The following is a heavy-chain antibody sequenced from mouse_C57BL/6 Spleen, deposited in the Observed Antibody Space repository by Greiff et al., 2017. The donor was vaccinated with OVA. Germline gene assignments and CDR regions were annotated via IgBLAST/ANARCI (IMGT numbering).Heavy chain of an antibody. CDR1: GFTFSSYA. Sequence: EVKLMESGGGLVKPGGSLKLSCAASGFTFSSYAMSWVRQTPEKRLEWVATISDGGSYTYYPDNVKGRFTISRDNAKNNLYLQMSHLKSEDTAMYYCARDRGYYGSSENYFDYWGQGTTLTVSS. V-gene: IGHV5-4*01. CDR3: ARDRGYYGSSENYFDY. J-gene: IGHJ2*01. D-gene: IGHD1-1*01. CDR2: ISDGGSYT.